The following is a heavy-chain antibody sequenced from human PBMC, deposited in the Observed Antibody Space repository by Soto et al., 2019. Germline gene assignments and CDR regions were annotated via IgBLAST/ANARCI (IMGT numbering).Heavy chain of an antibody. CDR2: IWYDGSNK. Sequence: VGSLRLSCAASGFTFSSYGMHWVRQAPGKGLEWVAVIWYDGSNKYYADSVKGRFTISRDNSKNTLYLQMNSLRAEDTAVYYCARDDYRKAFDIWGQGTMVTVSS. CDR1: GFTFSSYG. CDR3: ARDDYRKAFDI. J-gene: IGHJ3*02. D-gene: IGHD4-4*01. V-gene: IGHV3-33*01.